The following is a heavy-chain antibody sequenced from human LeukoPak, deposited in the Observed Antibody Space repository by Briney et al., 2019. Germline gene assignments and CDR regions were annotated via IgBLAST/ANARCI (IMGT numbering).Heavy chain of an antibody. Sequence: GGSLRLSCAASGFTFSSYGMHWVRQAPGKGLEWVAVISYDGSNKYYADSVKGRFTISRDNSKNTLYLQMNSLRAEDTAVYYCAKSRPPGDDCSSTSCYNWFDPWGQGTLVTVSS. J-gene: IGHJ5*02. V-gene: IGHV3-30*18. D-gene: IGHD2-2*01. CDR2: ISYDGSNK. CDR3: AKSRPPGDDCSSTSCYNWFDP. CDR1: GFTFSSYG.